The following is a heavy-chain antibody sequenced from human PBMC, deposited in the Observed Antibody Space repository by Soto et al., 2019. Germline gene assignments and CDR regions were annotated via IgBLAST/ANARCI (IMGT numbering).Heavy chain of an antibody. Sequence: QVQLVQSGAEVKKPGASVKVSCKASGYTFTTYYMHWIRQAPGQGLEWMGIIDPRAGSTSHAQKFQGRVTMTRDTSTSTVYMDLRSLRSEDTAVYCCARAGYYDSSGYDGFDIWGQGTMVTVSS. D-gene: IGHD3-22*01. CDR3: ARAGYYDSSGYDGFDI. CDR1: GYTFTTYY. J-gene: IGHJ3*02. CDR2: IDPRAGST. V-gene: IGHV1-46*01.